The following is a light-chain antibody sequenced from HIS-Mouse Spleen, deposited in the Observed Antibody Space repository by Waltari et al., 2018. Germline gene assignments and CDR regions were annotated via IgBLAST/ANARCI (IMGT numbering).Light chain of an antibody. CDR3: YSTDSSGNHRV. CDR2: EDS. Sequence: SYELTQPPSVSVSPGQTARITCSGDALPKKYAYWYQKKAGQAPVLVIYEDSKRPSGIPGRFSGSSSGTMGTLTISGAHVEDEADYYCYSTDSSGNHRVFGGGTKLTVL. V-gene: IGLV3-10*01. J-gene: IGLJ2*01. CDR1: ALPKKY.